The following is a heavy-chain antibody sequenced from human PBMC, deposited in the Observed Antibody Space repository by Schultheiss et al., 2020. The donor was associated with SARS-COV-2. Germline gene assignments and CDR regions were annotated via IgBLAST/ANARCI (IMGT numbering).Heavy chain of an antibody. CDR2: ISSSSSTI. D-gene: IGHD3-16*02. CDR1: GFTFSSYS. Sequence: GGSLRLSCAASGFTFSSYSMNWVRQAPGKGLEWVSYISSSSSTIYYADSVKGQFTISRDNAKNSLYLQMNSLRDEDTAVYYCARSPYDYIWGSYRYILTGFDYWGQGTLVTVSS. J-gene: IGHJ4*02. CDR3: ARSPYDYIWGSYRYILTGFDY. V-gene: IGHV3-48*02.